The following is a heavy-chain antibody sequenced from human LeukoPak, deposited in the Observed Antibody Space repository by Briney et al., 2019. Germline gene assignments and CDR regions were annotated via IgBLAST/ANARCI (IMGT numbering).Heavy chain of an antibody. V-gene: IGHV3-23*01. CDR3: AKDLEVTAIVVVIDDAFDI. CDR1: GFTFDDYG. CDR2: ISGSGGST. J-gene: IGHJ3*02. D-gene: IGHD3-22*01. Sequence: GGSLRLSCAASGFTFDDYGMSWVRQAPGKGLEWVSAISGSGGSTYYADSVKGRFTISKDNSKNTLYLQMNSLRAEDTAVYYCAKDLEVTAIVVVIDDAFDIWGQGTMVTVSS.